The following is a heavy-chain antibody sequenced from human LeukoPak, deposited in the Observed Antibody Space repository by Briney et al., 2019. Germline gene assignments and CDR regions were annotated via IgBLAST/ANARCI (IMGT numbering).Heavy chain of an antibody. CDR3: ARDFPKTTVATRFSY. D-gene: IGHD4-23*01. J-gene: IGHJ4*02. V-gene: IGHV3-7*01. Sequence: GGSLRLSCAASGFTFSSYWMSWVRQAPGKGLEWVANIKQDGSEKYYVDSVKGRFTISRDNAKNSLYLQMNSLRAEDTAVYYCARDFPKTTVATRFSYWGQGTLVTVSS. CDR1: GFTFSSYW. CDR2: IKQDGSEK.